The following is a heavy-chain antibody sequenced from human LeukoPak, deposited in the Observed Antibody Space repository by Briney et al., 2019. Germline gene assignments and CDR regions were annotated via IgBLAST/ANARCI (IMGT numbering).Heavy chain of an antibody. CDR1: GFTFSDYA. CDR3: ARDELVLTPHWYFDL. D-gene: IGHD2-21*02. Sequence: GGSLRLSCAASGFTFSDYAMHWVRQAPGKGLEWVAFIRYDESDKYYADSVKGRFAISRDDARNSLFLQMNSLRAEDTAVYYCARDELVLTPHWYFDLWGRGTLVTVSS. V-gene: IGHV3-30*02. J-gene: IGHJ2*01. CDR2: IRYDESDK.